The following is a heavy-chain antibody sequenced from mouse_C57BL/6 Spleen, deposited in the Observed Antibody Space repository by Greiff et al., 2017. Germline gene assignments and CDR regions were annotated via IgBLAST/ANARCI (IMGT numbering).Heavy chain of an antibody. D-gene: IGHD2-4*01. V-gene: IGHV5-9-1*02. CDR3: TREGGYEYGDCHALDY. CDR2: ISSGGDYI. CDR1: GFTFSSYA. J-gene: IGHJ4*01. Sequence: DVKLVESGEGLVKPGGSLKLSCAASGFTFSSYAMSWVRQTPEQRLEWVAYISSGGDYIYYADTVKGRFTISRDTARNTLYLQLSSLRSEATAMSYCTREGGYEYGDCHALDYWGQGTPVTVSS.